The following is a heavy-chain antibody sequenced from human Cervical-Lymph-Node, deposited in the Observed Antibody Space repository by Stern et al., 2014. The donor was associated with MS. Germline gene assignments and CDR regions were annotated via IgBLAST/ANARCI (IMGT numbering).Heavy chain of an antibody. CDR2: IYHSGAS. J-gene: IGHJ2*01. V-gene: IGHV4-4*02. CDR1: GGSVSSTNW. D-gene: IGHD2/OR15-2a*01. CDR3: ARERQQYCNSEGCSYWYFDL. Sequence: QVQLQESGPGLVKPSGTLSLTCAVSGGSVSSTNWWSWVRQSPGKGLEWIGNIYHSGASNYPPSLRSRVPISLDNSKNPLSLPLTSVTAADTAVYYCARERQQYCNSEGCSYWYFDLWGRGTLVTVSS.